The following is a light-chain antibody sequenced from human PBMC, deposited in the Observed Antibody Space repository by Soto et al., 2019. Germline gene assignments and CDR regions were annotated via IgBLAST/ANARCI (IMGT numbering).Light chain of an antibody. CDR3: AAWDDSLSGQDV. CDR1: SSNIGSNY. J-gene: IGLJ1*01. CDR2: RNN. V-gene: IGLV1-47*01. Sequence: QSVLNQPPSASGTPGQRVTISFSGSSSNIGSNYVYWYQQLPGTAPKLLIYRNNQRPSGVPDRFSGSKSGTSASLAISGLRSEDEADYYCAAWDDSLSGQDVFGTGTKVTVL.